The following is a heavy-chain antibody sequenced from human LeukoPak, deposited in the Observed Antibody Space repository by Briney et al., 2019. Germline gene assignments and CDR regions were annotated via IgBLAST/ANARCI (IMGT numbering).Heavy chain of an antibody. CDR3: ARASVRYFDWLIPPQFFFDY. Sequence: SETLSLTCAVYGGPFSGYYWSWIRQPPGKGLEWIGEINHSGSTNYNPSLKSRVTISVDTSKNQFSLKLSSVTAADTAVYYCARASVRYFDWLIPPQFFFDYWGQGTLVTVSS. D-gene: IGHD3-9*01. CDR1: GGPFSGYY. CDR2: INHSGST. J-gene: IGHJ4*02. V-gene: IGHV4-34*01.